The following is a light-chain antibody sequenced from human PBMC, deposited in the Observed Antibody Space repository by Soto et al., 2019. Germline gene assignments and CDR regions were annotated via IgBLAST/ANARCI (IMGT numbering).Light chain of an antibody. V-gene: IGKV3-20*01. CDR1: QSVSSSY. CDR2: GAS. J-gene: IGKJ1*01. Sequence: ESVLTQSPGTLSLSPGERATLSCRASQSVSSSYLAWYQQKPGQAPRLLIYGASSRATGIPDRFSGSGSGTDFTLTISRLEPEDFAVYYCQQYGSSPPSWTFGQGTNVEIK. CDR3: QQYGSSPPSWT.